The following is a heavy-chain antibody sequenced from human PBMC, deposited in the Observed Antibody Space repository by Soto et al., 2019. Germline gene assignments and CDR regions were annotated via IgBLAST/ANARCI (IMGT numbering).Heavy chain of an antibody. CDR3: ARALSMVRRIIIPTYYFDY. Sequence: QVQLQESGPGLVKPSQTLSLTCTVSGGSISSGGYYWSWIRQHPGKGLEWIGYIYYSGSTYYNPSLKSRVTISVDTSKDQFSLKLNSVTAADTAVYYCARALSMVRRIIIPTYYFDYWGQGTLVTVSS. J-gene: IGHJ4*02. V-gene: IGHV4-31*03. CDR1: GGSISSGGYY. D-gene: IGHD3-10*01. CDR2: IYYSGST.